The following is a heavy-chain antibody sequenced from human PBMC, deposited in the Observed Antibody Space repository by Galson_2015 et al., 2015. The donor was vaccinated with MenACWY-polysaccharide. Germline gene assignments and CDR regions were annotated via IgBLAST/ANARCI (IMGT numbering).Heavy chain of an antibody. CDR3: AKVTAGTGSFLPYARDV. D-gene: IGHD3-10*01. V-gene: IGHV3-23*01. J-gene: IGHJ6*02. Sequence: LRLSCAASKFTFSDYALNWVRQAPGKGLEWVSAISGGGDSTFYADSVRGRFTISRDNSKNTLYLQMNSLRAEDTAVFYCAKVTAGTGSFLPYARDVWGQGTTVTVSS. CDR2: ISGGGDST. CDR1: KFTFSDYA.